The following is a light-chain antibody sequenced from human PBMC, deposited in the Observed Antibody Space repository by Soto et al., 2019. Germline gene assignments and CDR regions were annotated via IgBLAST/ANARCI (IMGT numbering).Light chain of an antibody. CDR3: QQRKNWPSIS. J-gene: IGKJ5*01. CDR2: DSS. V-gene: IGKV3-11*01. Sequence: EIELTQSPATLSLSPGETATLSCRASQNVDKFLAWYQQRPGQPPRLLIFDSSNRATGVPVRFSGSGSGTVFTLPIGSLDLEDSEVYYCQQRKNWPSISFCQGTRREI. CDR1: QNVDKF.